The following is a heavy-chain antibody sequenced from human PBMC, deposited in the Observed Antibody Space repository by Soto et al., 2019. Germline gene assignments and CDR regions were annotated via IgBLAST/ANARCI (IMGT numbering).Heavy chain of an antibody. Sequence: GGSLRLSCAASGFTFSNYGMNWVRQAPGKGLEWVAIIWYDGSNKYFADSVKGRFTISRDNAKNSLYLQMNSLRAEDTAVYYCSRDPAGFYYDSSGPRGVNWFDPWGQGTLVTVSS. J-gene: IGHJ5*02. D-gene: IGHD3-22*01. CDR1: GFTFSNYG. V-gene: IGHV3-33*01. CDR3: SRDPAGFYYDSSGPRGVNWFDP. CDR2: IWYDGSNK.